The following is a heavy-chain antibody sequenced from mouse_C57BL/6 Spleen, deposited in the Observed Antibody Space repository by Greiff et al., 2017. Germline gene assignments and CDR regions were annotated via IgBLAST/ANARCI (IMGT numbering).Heavy chain of an antibody. V-gene: IGHV1-81*01. CDR1: GYTFTSYG. J-gene: IGHJ2*01. D-gene: IGHD1-1*01. Sequence: QVQLKESGAELARPGASVKLSCKASGYTFTSYGISWVKQRTGQGLEWIGEIYPRSGNTYYNEKFKGKATLTADKSSSTAYMELRSLTSDDSAVYFCAAYYYGSLHFDYWGQGTTLTVSS. CDR3: AAYYYGSLHFDY. CDR2: IYPRSGNT.